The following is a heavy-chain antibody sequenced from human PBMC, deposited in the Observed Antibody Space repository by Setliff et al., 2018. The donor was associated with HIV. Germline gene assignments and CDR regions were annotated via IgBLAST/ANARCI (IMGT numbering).Heavy chain of an antibody. V-gene: IGHV4-4*07. CDR2: IYYSGST. CDR1: GGSISTYY. CDR3: ARLGYCSSTSCYYYYYMDV. D-gene: IGHD2-2*01. Sequence: SETLSLTCTVSGGSISTYYWSWIRQPAGKGLEWIGRIYYSGSTYYNPSLKSRVTISVDTSKNQFSLKLSSVTAADTAVYYCARLGYCSSTSCYYYYYMDVWGKGTTVTVS. J-gene: IGHJ6*03.